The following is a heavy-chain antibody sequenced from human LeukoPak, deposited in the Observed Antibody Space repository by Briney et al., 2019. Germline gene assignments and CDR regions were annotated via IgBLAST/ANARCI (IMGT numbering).Heavy chain of an antibody. V-gene: IGHV1-69*04. J-gene: IGHJ4*02. D-gene: IGHD3-10*01. CDR2: IIPILGIA. CDR1: GGTFSSYA. Sequence: SVKVSCKASGGTFSSYAISWVRQAPGQGLEWMGRIIPILGIANYAQKFQGRVTITADKSTSTAYMELSSLRAEDTAVYYCARVARGWFGELPDYWGQRTLVTVSS. CDR3: ARVARGWFGELPDY.